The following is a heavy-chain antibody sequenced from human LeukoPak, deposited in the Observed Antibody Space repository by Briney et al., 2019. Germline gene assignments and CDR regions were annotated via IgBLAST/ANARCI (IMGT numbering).Heavy chain of an antibody. D-gene: IGHD2-21*02. CDR3: ARTTAHWYFDL. CDR2: IHSSGNI. J-gene: IGHJ2*01. Sequence: KPSETLSLTCTVSGGSISSYYWSWIRIRQPAGKGLEWIGRIHSSGNINYNPSLKGRVTMSVDTSKNQFSLSLTSVTAADTAVYYCARTTAHWYFDLWGRGTLVSVSS. V-gene: IGHV4-4*07. CDR1: GGSISSYY.